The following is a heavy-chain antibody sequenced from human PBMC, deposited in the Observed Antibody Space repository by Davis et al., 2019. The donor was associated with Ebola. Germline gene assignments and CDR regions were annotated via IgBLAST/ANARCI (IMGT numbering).Heavy chain of an antibody. D-gene: IGHD3-9*01. V-gene: IGHV4-38-2*02. J-gene: IGHJ6*04. CDR3: ARGDYDILTPLWYYYGMDV. Sequence: SETLSLTCTVSDYSISSGYYWSWIRQPPGKGLEWIGEINHSGSTNYNPSLKSRVTISVDTSKNQFSLKLSSVTAADTAVYYCARGDYDILTPLWYYYGMDVWGKGTTVTVSS. CDR2: INHSGST. CDR1: DYSISSGYY.